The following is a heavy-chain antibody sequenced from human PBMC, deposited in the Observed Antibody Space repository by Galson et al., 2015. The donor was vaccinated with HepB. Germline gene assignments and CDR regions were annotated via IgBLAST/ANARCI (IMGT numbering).Heavy chain of an antibody. D-gene: IGHD6-13*01. V-gene: IGHV1-18*04. CDR1: GYTFTSYG. CDR2: ISAYNGNT. J-gene: IGHJ5*02. CDR3: ASVAAALQDPWNWFDP. Sequence: SVKVSCKASGYTFTSYGISWVRQAPGQGLEWMGWISAYNGNTNYAQKLQGRVTMTTDTSTSTAYMELRSLRSDDTAVYYCASVAAALQDPWNWFDPWGQGTLVTVSS.